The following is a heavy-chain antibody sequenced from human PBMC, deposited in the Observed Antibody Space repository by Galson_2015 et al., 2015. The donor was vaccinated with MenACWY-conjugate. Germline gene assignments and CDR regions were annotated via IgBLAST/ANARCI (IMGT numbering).Heavy chain of an antibody. Sequence: SCKASGGTFSGYAIVWVRQAPGQGLEWMGGFSPIFGTANYAQKMQDRVTITADESATTAYMELRGLRSEDTAVYYCARGGGLYQLLSGHYYYGMDVWGQGTTVTVSS. CDR1: GGTFSGYA. J-gene: IGHJ6*02. V-gene: IGHV1-69*01. CDR3: ARGGGLYQLLSGHYYYGMDV. CDR2: FSPIFGTA. D-gene: IGHD2-2*01.